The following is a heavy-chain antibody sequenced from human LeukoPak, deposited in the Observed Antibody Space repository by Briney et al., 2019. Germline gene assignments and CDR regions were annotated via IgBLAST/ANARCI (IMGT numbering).Heavy chain of an antibody. CDR2: IYYSGST. D-gene: IGHD1-26*01. V-gene: IGHV4-39*07. Sequence: PSETLSLTCTVSGGSISSSSYYWGWIRQPPGKGLEWIGSIYYSGSTYYNPSLKSRVTISVDTSKNQFSLKLSSVTAADTAVYYCARDELVQWELLPRLVSYGMDVWGQGTTVTVSS. J-gene: IGHJ6*02. CDR1: GGSISSSSYY. CDR3: ARDELVQWELLPRLVSYGMDV.